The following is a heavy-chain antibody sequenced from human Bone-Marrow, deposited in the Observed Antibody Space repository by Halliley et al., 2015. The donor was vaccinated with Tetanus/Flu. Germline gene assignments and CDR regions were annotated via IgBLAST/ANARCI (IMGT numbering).Heavy chain of an antibody. J-gene: IGHJ4*02. Sequence: YDSGRPYYTPSLPSRISISVDTAKNQFSLRLASVTAADTAVYYCVRSNPGTLGSCSSASCYLFDYWGQGTLVTVSS. D-gene: IGHD2-2*01. CDR2: YDSGRP. CDR3: VRSNPGTLGSCSSASCYLFDY. V-gene: IGHV4-30-4*01.